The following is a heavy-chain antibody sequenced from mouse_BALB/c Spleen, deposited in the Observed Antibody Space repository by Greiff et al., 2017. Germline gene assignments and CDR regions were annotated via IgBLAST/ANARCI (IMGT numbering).Heavy chain of an antibody. Sequence: EVMLVESGGGLVKPGGSLKLSCAASGFTFSDYYMYWVRQTPEKRLEWVATISDGGSYTYYPDSVKGRFTISRDNAKNNLYLQMSSLKSEDTAMYYCARAPYGNYDYAIDYWGQGTSVTGSS. CDR2: ISDGGSYT. CDR1: GFTFSDYY. J-gene: IGHJ4*01. V-gene: IGHV5-4*02. D-gene: IGHD2-1*01. CDR3: ARAPYGNYDYAIDY.